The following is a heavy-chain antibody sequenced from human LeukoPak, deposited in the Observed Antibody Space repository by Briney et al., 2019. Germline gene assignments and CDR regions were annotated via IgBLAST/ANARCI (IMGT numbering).Heavy chain of an antibody. D-gene: IGHD4-17*01. J-gene: IGHJ6*03. CDR2: IYYSGST. V-gene: IGHV4-39*07. CDR1: GGSISSGGYY. CDR3: ARGPTDKTYYYYMDV. Sequence: SETLSLTCSVSGGSISSGGYYWAWIRQPPGKGLEWIGTIYYSGSTYYNPSLKSRVTISVDTSKNQFSLKLSSVTAADTAVYYCARGPTDKTYYYYMDVWGKGTTVTVSS.